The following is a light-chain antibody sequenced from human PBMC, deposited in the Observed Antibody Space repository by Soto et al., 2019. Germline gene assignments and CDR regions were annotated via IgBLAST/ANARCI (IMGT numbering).Light chain of an antibody. CDR3: SSSATGTTSHVG. V-gene: IGLV2-14*03. Sequence: QSALTQPASVSGSPGQSITISCTGTSSDVGNSDYVSWYQHHPGKAPKLMISGVTNRPSGVSNRFSGSKSGNTASLTISGLQAEDEADYYCSSSATGTTSHVGVGGGTKLTVL. CDR1: SSDVGNSDY. CDR2: GVT. J-gene: IGLJ2*01.